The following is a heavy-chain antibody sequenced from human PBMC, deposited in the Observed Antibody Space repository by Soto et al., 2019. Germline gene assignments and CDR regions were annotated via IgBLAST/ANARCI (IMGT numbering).Heavy chain of an antibody. J-gene: IGHJ4*02. V-gene: IGHV4-59*01. CDR1: GGSISSGY. CDR3: ARGMAEEQIFYYFDY. CDR2: IYYGGSI. Sequence: SETLSLTCSVSGGSISSGYWTWIRQPPGKGLEWIGYIYYGGSINYNPSLKSRVTISIDRSKNQFSLKLRSVTAADTAVYYCARGMAEEQIFYYFDYWGQGALVTVSS. D-gene: IGHD3-9*01.